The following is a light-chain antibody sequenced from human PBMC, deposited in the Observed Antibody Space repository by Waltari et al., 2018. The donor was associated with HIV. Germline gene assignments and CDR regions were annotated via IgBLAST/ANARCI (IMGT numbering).Light chain of an antibody. Sequence: DIVMTQPSDALALSLGERDTINCNSRRTILYNYNNKNYLALYQQKPGQPPKLLSYWASTRETGVPDRFSGSGSGTDFTLTIRYVQTEDMAVYYCQQYFNTPLTFGGGTKVEIK. CDR3: QQYFNTPLT. V-gene: IGKV4-1*01. J-gene: IGKJ4*01. CDR1: RTILYNYNNKNY. CDR2: WAS.